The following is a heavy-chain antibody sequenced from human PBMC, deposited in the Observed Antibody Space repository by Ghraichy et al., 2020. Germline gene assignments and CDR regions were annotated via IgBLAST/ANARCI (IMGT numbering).Heavy chain of an antibody. V-gene: IGHV4-39*01. J-gene: IGHJ4*02. D-gene: IGHD1-26*01. CDR3: ARTIVGATYIALGYFDY. CDR2: IYYSGST. CDR1: GGSISSSSYY. Sequence: TLSLTCTVSGGSISSSSYYWGWIRQPPGKGLEWIGSIYYSGSTYYNPSLKSRVTISVDTSKNQFSLKLSSVTAADTAVYYCARTIVGATYIALGYFDYWGQGTLVTVSS.